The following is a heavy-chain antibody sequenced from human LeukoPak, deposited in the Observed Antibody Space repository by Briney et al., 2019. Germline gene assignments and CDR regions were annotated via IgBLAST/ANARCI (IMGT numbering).Heavy chain of an antibody. CDR3: ARDQGEWLRFKD. Sequence: PGGSLRLSCAASGFTFSSYWMNWVRQAPGKGLEWVANIKQDGSEKYYVDSVKGRFTISRDNARNSLYLQMNSLRAEDTAVYYCARDQGEWLRFKDWGKGTTVTVSS. CDR2: IKQDGSEK. D-gene: IGHD5-12*01. V-gene: IGHV3-7*01. CDR1: GFTFSSYW. J-gene: IGHJ6*04.